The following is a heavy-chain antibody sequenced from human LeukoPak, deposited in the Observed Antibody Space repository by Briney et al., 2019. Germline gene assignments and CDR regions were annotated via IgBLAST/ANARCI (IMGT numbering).Heavy chain of an antibody. D-gene: IGHD2/OR15-2a*01. CDR1: GYTFTAYY. V-gene: IGHV1-2*02. J-gene: IGHJ3*02. CDR3: ARYPTSMTQGPTTDAFDI. Sequence: ASVKVSYKASGYTFTAYYIQWVRLAPGQGLEWMGWINPNRGGTKYAQRFQGRVTMTRDTSTSTAYMELSRLRSDDTAMYYCARYPTSMTQGPTTDAFDIWGQGTMVTVSS. CDR2: INPNRGGT.